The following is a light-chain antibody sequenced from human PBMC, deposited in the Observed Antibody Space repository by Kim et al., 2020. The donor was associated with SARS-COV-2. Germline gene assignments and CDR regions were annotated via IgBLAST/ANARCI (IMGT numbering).Light chain of an antibody. CDR3: QQLNSYPRLT. V-gene: IGKV1-9*01. J-gene: IGKJ4*01. CDR2: AAS. CDR1: QGISSY. Sequence: DIQLTQSPSFLSASVGDRVTITCRASQGISSYLAWYQQKPGKAPKLLIYAASTLQSGVPSRFSGSGSGTEFTLTISSLQPEEFATYYCQQLNSYPRLTFGGGTKLDIK.